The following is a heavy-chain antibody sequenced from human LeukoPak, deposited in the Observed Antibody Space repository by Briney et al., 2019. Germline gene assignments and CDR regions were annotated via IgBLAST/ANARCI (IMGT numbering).Heavy chain of an antibody. CDR1: GGSFSGYY. Sequence: SETLSLTCAVYGGSFSGYYWSWIRQPPGKGLEWIGYIYYSGSTNYNPSLKSRVTISVDTSKNQFSLKLSSVTAADTAVYYCARLGLRDSSGYRDAFDIWGQGTMVTVSS. CDR2: IYYSGST. D-gene: IGHD3-22*01. V-gene: IGHV4-59*08. J-gene: IGHJ3*02. CDR3: ARLGLRDSSGYRDAFDI.